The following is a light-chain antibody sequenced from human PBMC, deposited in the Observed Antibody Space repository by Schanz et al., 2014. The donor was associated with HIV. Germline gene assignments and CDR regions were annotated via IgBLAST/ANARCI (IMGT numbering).Light chain of an antibody. V-gene: IGKV1-5*03. CDR2: QAS. CDR1: QSISSW. J-gene: IGKJ1*01. CDR3: QQYDIISWT. Sequence: DIQLTQSPSFLSASVGDRVTITCRASQSISSWLAWYQQKPGKAPNLLIYQASVLKTGVPSRFSGSRSGTEFTLTISSLQPDDFATYYCQQYDIISWTFGLGTKVEIK.